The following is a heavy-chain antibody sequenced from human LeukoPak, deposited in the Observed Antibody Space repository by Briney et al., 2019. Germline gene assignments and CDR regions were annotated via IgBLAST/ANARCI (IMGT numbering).Heavy chain of an antibody. CDR3: ARAAIFGVAAPYYYGMDV. J-gene: IGHJ6*02. CDR1: GFTFRNYA. D-gene: IGHD3-3*01. Sequence: GGSLRLSCAASGFTFRNYAMNWVRQAPGKGLEWVSYISSGSSTIYYAHSLKGRFTISRDNAKNSLYLQMNSLRDEDTAVYYCARAAIFGVAAPYYYGMDVWGQGTTVTVSS. CDR2: ISSGSSTI. V-gene: IGHV3-48*02.